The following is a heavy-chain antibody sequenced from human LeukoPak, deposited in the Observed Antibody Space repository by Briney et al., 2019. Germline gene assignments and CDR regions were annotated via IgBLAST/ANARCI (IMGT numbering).Heavy chain of an antibody. J-gene: IGHJ4*02. CDR1: GGSISDSNW. CDR2: IDHRGST. Sequence: SETLSLTCAVSGGSISDSNWWNWVRQPPGKGLEWIGEIDHRGSTNYNPSLRSRVTISIDKSKNQFSLKVTSVTAADTAVYYCARSEINDYSRYWGQGILVVVSS. CDR3: ARSEINDYSRY. D-gene: IGHD4-11*01. V-gene: IGHV4-4*02.